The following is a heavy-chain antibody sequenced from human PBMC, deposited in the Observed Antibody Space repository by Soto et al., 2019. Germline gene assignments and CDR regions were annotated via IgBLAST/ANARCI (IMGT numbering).Heavy chain of an antibody. CDR2: ISGSAAST. V-gene: IGHV3-23*01. Sequence: GGSLRLSCAASGFTFSNYSMSWVRQAPGRRLEWVSGISGSAASTYYADSVKGRFTISRDNSKNTLYLQMNSLRAEDTAVYYCAKRDSRFSSGFGNFDYWGQGTQVTVSS. J-gene: IGHJ4*02. D-gene: IGHD6-19*01. CDR1: GFTFSNYS. CDR3: AKRDSRFSSGFGNFDY.